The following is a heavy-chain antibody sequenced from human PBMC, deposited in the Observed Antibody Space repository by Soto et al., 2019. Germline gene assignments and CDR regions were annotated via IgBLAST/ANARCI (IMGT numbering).Heavy chain of an antibody. V-gene: IGHV4-30-2*01. J-gene: IGHJ4*02. CDR3: ARGHDSGDC. Sequence: QLQLQESGSGLVKPSQTLSLTCAVSGGSISSGGYSWSWIRQPPGKGLEWIGYIYHSGTTYYNPSLKSRVTISIDTSKNQFSLRLSSVTAADTAMYYCARGHDSGDCWGQGTLVTVSS. CDR1: GGSISSGGYS. D-gene: IGHD3-22*01. CDR2: IYHSGTT.